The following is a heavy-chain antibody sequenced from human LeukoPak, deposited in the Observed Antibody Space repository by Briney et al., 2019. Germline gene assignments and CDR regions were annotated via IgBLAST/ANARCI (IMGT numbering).Heavy chain of an antibody. Sequence: GGSLRLSCAASGFTFSSYWVHWVRQAPGKGLVWVSRINSDGSSTSYADSVKGRFTISRDNAKNTLYLQMNSLRAEDTAVYYCAREAYYYDSSGYYGAIDYWGQGTLVTVSS. CDR3: AREAYYYDSSGYYGAIDY. J-gene: IGHJ4*02. D-gene: IGHD3-22*01. CDR1: GFTFSSYW. CDR2: INSDGSST. V-gene: IGHV3-74*01.